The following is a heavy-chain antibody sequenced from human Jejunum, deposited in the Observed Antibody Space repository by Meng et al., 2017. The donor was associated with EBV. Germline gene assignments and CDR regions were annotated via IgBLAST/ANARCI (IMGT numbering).Heavy chain of an antibody. D-gene: IGHD2-8*02. Sequence: VELVQAGSELKKPWASVKVCCKASGYTFTSSGINWVRQAPGQGLEWMGWINTNTGYPTYAQDFTGRFVFSLDTSVSTAYLQITSLSTEDNAVYYCARVRPGGGWFDPWGQGTLVTVSS. V-gene: IGHV7-4-1*02. CDR2: INTNTGYP. J-gene: IGHJ5*02. CDR3: ARVRPGGGWFDP. CDR1: GYTFTSSG.